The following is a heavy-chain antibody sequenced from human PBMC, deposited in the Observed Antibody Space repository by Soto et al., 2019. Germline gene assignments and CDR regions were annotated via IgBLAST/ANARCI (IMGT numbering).Heavy chain of an antibody. Sequence: QVQLVESGGGVVQPGRSLRLSCAASGFTFSSYGMHWVRQAPGKGLEWVAVIWYDGSNKYYADSVKGRFTISRDNSKNTLYLQMNSLRAEDTAVYYCARECGGSCGLDYWGQGTLVTVSS. V-gene: IGHV3-33*01. CDR3: ARECGGSCGLDY. CDR2: IWYDGSNK. CDR1: GFTFSSYG. J-gene: IGHJ4*02. D-gene: IGHD2-15*01.